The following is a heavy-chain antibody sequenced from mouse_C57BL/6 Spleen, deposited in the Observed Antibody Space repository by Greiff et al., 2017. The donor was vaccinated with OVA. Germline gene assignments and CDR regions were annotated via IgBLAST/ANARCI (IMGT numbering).Heavy chain of an antibody. V-gene: IGHV1-76*01. J-gene: IGHJ4*01. Sequence: QVQLKQSGAELVRPGASVKLSCKASGYTFTDYYINWVKQRPGQGLEWIARIYPGSGNTYYNEKFKGKATLTAEKSSSTAYMQLISLTSEVSAVYFCARGGLHYDAMDYWGQGTSVTVSS. D-gene: IGHD3-3*01. CDR3: ARGGLHYDAMDY. CDR1: GYTFTDYY. CDR2: IYPGSGNT.